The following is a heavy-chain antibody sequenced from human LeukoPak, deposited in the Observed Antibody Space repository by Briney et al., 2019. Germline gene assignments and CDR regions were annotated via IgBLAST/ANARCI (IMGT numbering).Heavy chain of an antibody. CDR2: IFPGDSDT. CDR1: GDRFTSYW. CDR3: ARRPLHSQNWLAP. V-gene: IGHV5-51*01. Sequence: GESLKISCQGYGDRFTSYWVAWVRQMPGKRLEWMGIIFPGDSDTRYSPSIQGQVTISVDRSISTAYLQWSSLKASDTAIYYCARRPLHSQNWLAPWGQGTLVTVSS. J-gene: IGHJ5*02.